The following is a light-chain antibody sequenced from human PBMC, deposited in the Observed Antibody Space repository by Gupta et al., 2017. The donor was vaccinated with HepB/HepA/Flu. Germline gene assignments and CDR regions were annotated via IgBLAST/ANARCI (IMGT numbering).Light chain of an antibody. CDR2: AAS. Sequence: DIQMTQFLCSLSASVGDRVTITCWASQSISTYVNWYQQKPGKVPNVLISAASSLRSGVPARFSGSGSRKDFTLTISSLQADVCATYYCQQSYSTPYTFGQGTNLEIK. CDR3: QQSYSTPYT. CDR1: QSISTY. V-gene: IGKV1-39*01. J-gene: IGKJ2*01.